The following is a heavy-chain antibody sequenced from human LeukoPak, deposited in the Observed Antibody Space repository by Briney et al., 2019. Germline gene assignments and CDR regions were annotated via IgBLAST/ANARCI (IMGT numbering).Heavy chain of an antibody. J-gene: IGHJ4*01. CDR1: GFTFRNYW. Sequence: GGSLRLSCAASGFTFRNYWMGWVRHSPGKARGWVANTKPDVRAEYYADSARVRFTTSRDNTNNFLYLQRNRLRSENPSGSDGARDGGLNTKSAYCGQPTLVTV. D-gene: IGHD2-15*01. V-gene: IGHV3-7*01. CDR3: ARDGGLNTKSAY. CDR2: TKPDVRAE.